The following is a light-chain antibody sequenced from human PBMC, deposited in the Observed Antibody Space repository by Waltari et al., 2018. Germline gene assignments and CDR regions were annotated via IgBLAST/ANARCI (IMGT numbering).Light chain of an antibody. CDR1: QSLLHSNGYNY. V-gene: IGKV2-28*01. CDR3: MQALQTRNT. CDR2: LGS. J-gene: IGKJ2*01. Sequence: DIVMTQSPLSLPVTPGAPASIPCRSSQSLLHSNGYNYLDWYLQKPGQSPQLLIYLGSNRASGVPDRFSGSGSGTDFTLKISRVEAEDVGVYYCMQALQTRNTFGQGTKLEIK.